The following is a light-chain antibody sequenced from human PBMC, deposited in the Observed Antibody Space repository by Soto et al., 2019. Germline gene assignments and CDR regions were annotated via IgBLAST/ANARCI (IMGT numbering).Light chain of an antibody. CDR2: EVS. CDR3: SSYTSSSTV. CDR1: SSDVGSYNR. Sequence: QSVLTQPPSVSGSPGQSVTISCTGTSSDVGSYNRVSWYQQPPGTAPKLMIYEVSNRPSGVPDRFSGSKSGNTASLTISGLQAEDEADYCCSSYTSSSTVFGGGTKLTVL. V-gene: IGLV2-18*02. J-gene: IGLJ3*02.